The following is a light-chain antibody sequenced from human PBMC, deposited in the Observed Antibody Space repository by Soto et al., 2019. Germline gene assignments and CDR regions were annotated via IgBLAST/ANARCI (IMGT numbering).Light chain of an antibody. V-gene: IGKV3-20*01. CDR2: AS. CDR1: QSVSDSY. CDR3: QHYGTSAL. J-gene: IGKJ3*01. Sequence: EIVLTQSPGTLSLSPGERATLSCRASQSVSDSYLAWYQQKPGQAPRLLIYASSRATGIPDRFSGSGSGTDFTLTICRLEPEDFAVYCCQHYGTSALFGPGTKVDIK.